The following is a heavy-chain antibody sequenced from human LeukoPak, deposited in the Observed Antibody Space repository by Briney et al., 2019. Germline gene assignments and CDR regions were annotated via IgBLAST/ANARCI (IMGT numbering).Heavy chain of an antibody. Sequence: GALVKVSCKASGFTFTSSVVQGVRQARGQRLEWRGWIVVGSGNTNYAQKFQERVTITRDMSTSTAYMELSSLRFEDTAVYYCAADRAGSYLRFVYWGQGTPVTVSS. V-gene: IGHV1-58*01. CDR2: IVVGSGNT. J-gene: IGHJ4*02. CDR1: GFTFTSSV. D-gene: IGHD3-10*01. CDR3: AADRAGSYLRFVY.